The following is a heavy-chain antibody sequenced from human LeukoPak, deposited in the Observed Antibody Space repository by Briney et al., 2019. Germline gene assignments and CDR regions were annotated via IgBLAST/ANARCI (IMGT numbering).Heavy chain of an antibody. CDR1: GFTFMSYA. CDR2: ISGSGGST. Sequence: GSLRLSSAASGFTFMSYAMGWVRQAPGKGLEWVSAISGSGGSTYYADSVKGRFTISRDNSKNTLYLQMKSLTAEDTAVYYCAKDHRFPLTVTTVDYWGQGTLVTVSS. J-gene: IGHJ4*02. D-gene: IGHD4-17*01. CDR3: AKDHRFPLTVTTVDY. V-gene: IGHV3-23*01.